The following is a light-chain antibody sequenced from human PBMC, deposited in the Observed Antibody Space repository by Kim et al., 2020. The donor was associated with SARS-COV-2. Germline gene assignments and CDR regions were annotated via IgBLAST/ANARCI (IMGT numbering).Light chain of an antibody. CDR1: QGIRTS. CDR2: AAS. J-gene: IGKJ1*01. V-gene: IGKV1-9*01. CDR3: QQLSNYPRT. Sequence: IQLTQSPSSLSASVGDRVTITCRASQGIRTSLAWYQQKPGTAPKLLIYAASTLQSGVPSMFSGSGSGTDFTLTISSLQPEDFATYYCQQLSNYPRTFGQGTKVDIK.